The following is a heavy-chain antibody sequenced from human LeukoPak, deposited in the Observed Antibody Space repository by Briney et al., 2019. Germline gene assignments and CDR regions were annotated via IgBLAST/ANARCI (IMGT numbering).Heavy chain of an antibody. V-gene: IGHV3-21*01. D-gene: IGHD2-2*01. CDR2: ISSSSSYI. Sequence: GGSLRLSCAASGFTFSSYSMNWVRQAPGKGLEWVSSISSSSSYIYYADSVKGRFTISRDNAKNSLYLQMNSLRAEDTAGYYCARARTSSLGCMDAWAQGPTVTVSS. CDR1: GFTFSSYS. J-gene: IGHJ6*02. CDR3: ARARTSSLGCMDA.